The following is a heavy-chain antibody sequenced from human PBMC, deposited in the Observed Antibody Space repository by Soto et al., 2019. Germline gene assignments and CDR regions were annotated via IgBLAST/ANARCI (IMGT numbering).Heavy chain of an antibody. CDR2: MNEDANTK. J-gene: IGHJ3*02. D-gene: IGHD1-20*01. CDR3: AAYNTSRHGAFDI. V-gene: IGHV3-7*01. Sequence: GGVLRVSCEVRGFRFNTYWMSWVREAPGKGLQWLPNMNEDANTKYYVDSVKGRFTILGDSAGNALFLKMASLRAGDTAVYFCAAYNTSRHGAFDIWGRGTLVTVS. CDR1: GFRFNTYW.